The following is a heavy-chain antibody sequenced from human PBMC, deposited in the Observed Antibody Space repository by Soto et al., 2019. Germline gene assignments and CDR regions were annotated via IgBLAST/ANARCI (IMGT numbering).Heavy chain of an antibody. D-gene: IGHD3-9*01. V-gene: IGHV1-46*01. J-gene: IGHJ4*02. CDR2: INPSGGST. CDR3: ARGDYDVLTGYYTLDF. Sequence: ASVKVSCKASGYTLTSYYMHWVRQAPGQGLAWMGIINPSGGSTSYAQNYQGRITMTSDTSTTTVYMELSSLRSEDTAVYFCARGDYDVLTGYYTLDFWGQGTLVTVYS. CDR1: GYTLTSYY.